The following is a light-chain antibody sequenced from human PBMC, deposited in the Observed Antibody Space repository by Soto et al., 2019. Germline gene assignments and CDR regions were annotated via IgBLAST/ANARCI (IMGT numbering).Light chain of an antibody. J-gene: IGLJ2*01. V-gene: IGLV3-1*01. CDR2: QDS. Sequence: SYELTQPPSVSVSPGQTASITCSGDKLGDKYACWYQQKPGQSPVLVIYQDSKRPSGIPERFSGSNSGNTATLTISGTQAMDEADYYCQAWDSSSVVFGGGTKGPS. CDR3: QAWDSSSVV. CDR1: KLGDKY.